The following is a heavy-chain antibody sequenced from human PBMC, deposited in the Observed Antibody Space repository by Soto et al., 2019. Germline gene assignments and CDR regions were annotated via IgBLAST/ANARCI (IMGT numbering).Heavy chain of an antibody. Sequence: PSETLSLTCAVYGGSFSGYYWSWIRQPPGKGLEWIGEINHSGSTNYNPSLKSRVTISVDTSKNQFSLKLSSVTAADTAVYYCARVGIMVRGVIKTYYFDYWGQGTLVTVSS. CDR3: ARVGIMVRGVIKTYYFDY. CDR2: INHSGST. CDR1: GGSFSGYY. D-gene: IGHD3-10*01. J-gene: IGHJ4*02. V-gene: IGHV4-34*01.